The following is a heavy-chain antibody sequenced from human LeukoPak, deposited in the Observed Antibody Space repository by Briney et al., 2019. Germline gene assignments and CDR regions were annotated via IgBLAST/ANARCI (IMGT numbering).Heavy chain of an antibody. CDR3: ARLSTTVTTRKYDPFDI. CDR2: IYTSGST. D-gene: IGHD4-11*01. Sequence: SETLSLTCTVSGGSISSGSYYWSWIRQPAGKGLEWIGRIYTSGSTNYNPSLKSRVTISVDTSKNQFSLKLTSVTAADMAVYYCARLSTTVTTRKYDPFDIWGQGTLVTVSS. V-gene: IGHV4-61*02. CDR1: GGSISSGSYY. J-gene: IGHJ3*02.